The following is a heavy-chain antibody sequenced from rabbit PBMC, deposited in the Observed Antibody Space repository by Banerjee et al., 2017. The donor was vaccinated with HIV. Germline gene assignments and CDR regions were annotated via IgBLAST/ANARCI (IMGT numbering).Heavy chain of an antibody. CDR2: INTSSGNT. D-gene: IGHD4-2*01. CDR3: ARDRDWTLDL. CDR1: GFTLSSYW. J-gene: IGHJ4*01. V-gene: IGHV1S45*01. Sequence: QEQLVESGGGLVQPEGSLTLTCKASGFTLSSYWMCWVRQAPGKGLEWIACINTSSGNTVYATWAKGRLTISKTSWTTVTLQMTSLTAADTATYFCARDRDWTLDLWGQGTLVTVS.